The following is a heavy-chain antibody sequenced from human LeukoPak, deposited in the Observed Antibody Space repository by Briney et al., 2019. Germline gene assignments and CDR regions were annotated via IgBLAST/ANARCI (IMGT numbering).Heavy chain of an antibody. V-gene: IGHV4-59*01. J-gene: IGHJ5*02. CDR3: AKVPGSSWYIRFDP. CDR1: GDSISSNY. Sequence: SETLSLTCTVSGDSISSNYWSWIRQPPGKGLEWIGYVSSSGSTNSNPSLKSRATISLDTSKNQFSLKLSSVTAADTAVYYCAKVPGSSWYIRFDPWGQGTLVTVSS. CDR2: VSSSGST. D-gene: IGHD6-13*01.